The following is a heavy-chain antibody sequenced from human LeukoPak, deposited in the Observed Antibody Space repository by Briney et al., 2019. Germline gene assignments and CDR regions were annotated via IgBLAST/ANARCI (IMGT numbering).Heavy chain of an antibody. V-gene: IGHV3-30*04. Sequence: GGSLRLSCVASGFSFSDSVIHWVRQAPGKGLEWVAVISHDVKTTYYADSVRGRFTISRDNSKNTLYVQMNSLRDEDTALYYCAKDQRWESPHYLDSWGQGTLVTVSS. J-gene: IGHJ4*02. CDR2: ISHDVKTT. CDR3: AKDQRWESPHYLDS. CDR1: GFSFSDSV. D-gene: IGHD1-26*01.